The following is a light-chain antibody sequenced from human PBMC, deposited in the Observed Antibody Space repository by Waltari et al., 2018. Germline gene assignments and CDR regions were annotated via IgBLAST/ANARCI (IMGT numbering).Light chain of an antibody. CDR3: QSYDSSLSGYV. Sequence: QSVLTQPPSVAGAPGQRVTIPCSGSSPNIGAGYDVHWYHQIPGTAPNLLIYGNTNRPSGVPDRFSGSKSGTSASLAITGLQAEDEADYYCQSYDSSLSGYVFGTGTKVTVL. J-gene: IGLJ1*01. CDR2: GNT. CDR1: SPNIGAGYD. V-gene: IGLV1-40*01.